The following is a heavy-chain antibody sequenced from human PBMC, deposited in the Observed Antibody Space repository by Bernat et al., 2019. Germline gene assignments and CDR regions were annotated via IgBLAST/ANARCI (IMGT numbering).Heavy chain of an antibody. D-gene: IGHD5-18*01. Sequence: EVQLLESGGGLVPPGGSVRLSCTASGFTFSNYAMGWVRQAPGKGLEWVSFISGPGVSTYFADSVKGRFTISRDNSKNTLYLQMNSLRAEDTAVYYCTKGRAAYTYGLPDYWGQGTLVTVSS. J-gene: IGHJ4*02. CDR2: ISGPGVST. CDR1: GFTFSNYA. CDR3: TKGRAAYTYGLPDY. V-gene: IGHV3-23*01.